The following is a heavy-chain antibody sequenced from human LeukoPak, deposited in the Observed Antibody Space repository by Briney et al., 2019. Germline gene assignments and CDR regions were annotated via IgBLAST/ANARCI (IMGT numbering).Heavy chain of an antibody. CDR3: ARGNTYYDFWSGYGYYYYGMDV. Sequence: GASVKVSCKASGYTFTSYGISWVRQAPGQGLEWMGWISAYNGNTNYAQKLQGRVTMTTDTSTSTAYMELRSLRSDDTAVYYCARGNTYYDFWSGYGYYYYGMDVWGQGTTVTVSS. D-gene: IGHD3-3*01. V-gene: IGHV1-18*01. CDR2: ISAYNGNT. CDR1: GYTFTSYG. J-gene: IGHJ6*02.